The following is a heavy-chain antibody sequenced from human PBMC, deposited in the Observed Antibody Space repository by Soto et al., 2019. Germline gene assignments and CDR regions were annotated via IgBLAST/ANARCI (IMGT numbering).Heavy chain of an antibody. Sequence: ASVKVSCKVSGYTLTELSMHWVRQAPGKGLEWMGGFDPEDGETIYAQKFQGRVTMTEDTSTDTAYMELSSLRSEDTAVYYCATALGYYGSGSYDAFDISGQGTMVTVSS. D-gene: IGHD3-10*01. CDR3: ATALGYYGSGSYDAFDI. V-gene: IGHV1-24*01. CDR2: FDPEDGET. CDR1: GYTLTELS. J-gene: IGHJ3*02.